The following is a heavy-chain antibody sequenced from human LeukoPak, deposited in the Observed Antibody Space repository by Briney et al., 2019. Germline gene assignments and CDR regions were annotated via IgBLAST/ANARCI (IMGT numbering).Heavy chain of an antibody. V-gene: IGHV3-23*01. CDR2: ISGSGGST. CDR3: AKCGYSSGWYDY. J-gene: IGHJ4*02. CDR1: EFTFSSYA. Sequence: GGPLRLSCAASEFTFSSYAMSWVRQAPGKGLGSVSAISGSGGSTYYADSVKGRFTISRDNSKNTLYLQMNSLRAEDTAVYYCAKCGYSSGWYDYWGQGTLVTVSS. D-gene: IGHD6-19*01.